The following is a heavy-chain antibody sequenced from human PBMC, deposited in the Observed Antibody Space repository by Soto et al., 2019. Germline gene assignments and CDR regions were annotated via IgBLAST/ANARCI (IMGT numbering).Heavy chain of an antibody. CDR3: ARVVAVAGTGSDYYYGMDV. D-gene: IGHD6-19*01. CDR1: GGSFSGYY. Sequence: QVQLQQWGAGLLKPSETLSLTCAVYGGSFSGYYWSWIRQPPGKGLEWIGEINHSGSTNYNPSLKSRVTTSVVTSKNQFSLKLSSVTAADTAVYYCARVVAVAGTGSDYYYGMDVWGQGTTVTVSS. CDR2: INHSGST. J-gene: IGHJ6*02. V-gene: IGHV4-34*01.